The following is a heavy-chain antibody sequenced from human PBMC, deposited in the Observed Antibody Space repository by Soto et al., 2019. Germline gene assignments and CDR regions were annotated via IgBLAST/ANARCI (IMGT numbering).Heavy chain of an antibody. V-gene: IGHV3-48*03. CDR2: ISTSGSTI. CDR1: GFTFSRYE. Sequence: EVQLVESGGDLVQPGGSLRLSCAASGFTFSRYEMNWVRQAPGKGLEWISYISTSGSTIYYADSVKGRFTISRDNAKNSLYLQMNSLRAEDTAVYYCARELAAAGSFDYWGKGTLVTVSS. CDR3: ARELAAAGSFDY. J-gene: IGHJ4*02. D-gene: IGHD6-13*01.